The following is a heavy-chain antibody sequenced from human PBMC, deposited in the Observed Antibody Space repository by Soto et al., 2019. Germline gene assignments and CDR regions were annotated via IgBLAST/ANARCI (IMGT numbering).Heavy chain of an antibody. D-gene: IGHD3-16*01. CDR1: GFTFSDYY. V-gene: IGHV3-11*06. CDR3: AREDLGEGDYFDY. CDR2: ISSSSSYT. Sequence: ESGGGLVKPGGSLRLSCAASGFTFSDYYMSWIRQAPGKGLEWVSYISSSSSYTNYADSVKGRFTISRDNAKNSLYLQMNSLRAEDTAVYYCAREDLGEGDYFDYWGQGTLVTVSS. J-gene: IGHJ4*02.